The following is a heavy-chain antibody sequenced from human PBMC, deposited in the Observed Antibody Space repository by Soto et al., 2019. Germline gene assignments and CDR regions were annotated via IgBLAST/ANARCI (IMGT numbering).Heavy chain of an antibody. J-gene: IGHJ4*02. CDR3: ARAGDNRGWYAPGELHFDY. Sequence: ASVKVSCKASGYTFTSYGISCVRQAPGQGLDGMGWISAYNGNTNYAQKLQGRGTMTPHTSTSTAYMEVRSMGSDDTAVYYCARAGDNRGWYAPGELHFDYWGQGTLVTVSS. D-gene: IGHD6-19*01. V-gene: IGHV1-18*04. CDR2: ISAYNGNT. CDR1: GYTFTSYG.